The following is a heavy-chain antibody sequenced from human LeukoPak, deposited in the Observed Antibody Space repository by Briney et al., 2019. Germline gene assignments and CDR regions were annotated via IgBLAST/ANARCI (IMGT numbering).Heavy chain of an antibody. CDR3: AREDTAMVIGMDV. D-gene: IGHD5-18*01. CDR1: GFTFSSYG. Sequence: GGSLRLSCAASGFTFSSYGMHWVRQAPGKGLEWVAVISYDGSNKYYADSVKGRFTISRDNSKNTLYLQMNSLRAEDTAVYYCAREDTAMVIGMDVWGQGTTVTVSS. V-gene: IGHV3-30*19. J-gene: IGHJ6*02. CDR2: ISYDGSNK.